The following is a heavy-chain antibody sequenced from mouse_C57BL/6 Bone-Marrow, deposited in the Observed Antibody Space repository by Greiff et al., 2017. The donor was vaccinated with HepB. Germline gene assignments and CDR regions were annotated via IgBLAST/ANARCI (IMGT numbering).Heavy chain of an antibody. J-gene: IGHJ4*01. V-gene: IGHV5-4*01. CDR3: ARDRTTVVAPYYAMDY. Sequence: EVQLVESGGGLVKPGGSLKLSCAASGFTFSSYAISWVRQTPEKRLEWVATISDGGSYTYYPDNVKGRFTISRDNAKNNLYLQMSHLKSEDTAMYYCARDRTTVVAPYYAMDYWGQGTSVTVSS. CDR1: GFTFSSYA. D-gene: IGHD1-1*01. CDR2: ISDGGSYT.